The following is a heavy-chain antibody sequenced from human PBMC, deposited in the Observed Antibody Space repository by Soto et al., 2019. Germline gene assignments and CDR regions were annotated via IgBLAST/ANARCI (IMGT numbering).Heavy chain of an antibody. V-gene: IGHV1-18*01. D-gene: IGHD3-22*01. J-gene: IGHJ4*02. Sequence: ASVKVSCKASGYTFTSYGISWVRQAPGQGLEWMGWISAYNGNTNYAQKLQGRATMTTDTSTSTAYMELRSLRSDDTAVYYCARDYYYDSSGYPPLGYWGQGTLVTVSS. CDR1: GYTFTSYG. CDR3: ARDYYYDSSGYPPLGY. CDR2: ISAYNGNT.